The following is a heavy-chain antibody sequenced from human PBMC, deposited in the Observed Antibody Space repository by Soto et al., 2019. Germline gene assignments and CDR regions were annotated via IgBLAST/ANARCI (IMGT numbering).Heavy chain of an antibody. CDR1: GFTFSSYA. CDR2: ISYDGSNK. D-gene: IGHD3-10*01. V-gene: IGHV3-30*04. Sequence: PGGSLRLSCAASGFTFSSYAMHWVRQAPGKGLEWVAVISYDGSNKYYADSVKGRFTISRDNSKNTLYLQMNSLRAEDTAVYYCAKDPAGDYGSGSFPYYYYGMDVWGQGTTVTVSS. CDR3: AKDPAGDYGSGSFPYYYYGMDV. J-gene: IGHJ6*02.